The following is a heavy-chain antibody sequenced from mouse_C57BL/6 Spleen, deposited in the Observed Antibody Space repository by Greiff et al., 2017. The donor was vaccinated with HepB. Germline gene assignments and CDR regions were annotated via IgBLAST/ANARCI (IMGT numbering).Heavy chain of an antibody. J-gene: IGHJ2*01. CDR1: GFTFSSYG. CDR2: ISSGGSYT. CDR3: ARHGHYFDY. Sequence: EVKLVESGGDLVKPGGSLKLSCAASGFTFSSYGMSWVRQTPDKRLEWVATISSGGSYTYYPDSVKGRFTISRDNAKNTLYLQMSSLKSEDTAMYYCARHGHYFDYWGQGTTLTVSS. V-gene: IGHV5-6*02.